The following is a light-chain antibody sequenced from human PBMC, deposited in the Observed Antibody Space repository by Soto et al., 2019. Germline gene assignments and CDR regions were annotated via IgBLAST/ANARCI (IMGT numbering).Light chain of an antibody. Sequence: NFMLTQPHSVSGSPGKTITISCTRSSGSFASNYVQWYRQRPGSVPTTVIYEDDQRPSGVPARFSGYIDSSSNSASHTISRLQTEGEADYSCQSYDKTIVVFGEGTQLTVL. CDR2: EDD. J-gene: IGLJ2*01. CDR3: QSYDKTIVV. CDR1: SGSFASNY. V-gene: IGLV6-57*04.